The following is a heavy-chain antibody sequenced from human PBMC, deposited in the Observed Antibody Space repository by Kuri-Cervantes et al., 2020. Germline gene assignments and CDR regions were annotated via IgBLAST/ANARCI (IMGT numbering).Heavy chain of an antibody. Sequence: GESLKISCAASGFTFSSYDMHWVRQATGKGLEWVSAIGTAGDTYYPGSVKGRFTISRDNSKNTLYLQMNSLRAEDTAVYYCAKGAYAYYYYYMDVWGKGTTVTVSS. V-gene: IGHV3-13*01. D-gene: IGHD4-17*01. CDR3: AKGAYAYYYYYMDV. CDR2: IGTAGDT. CDR1: GFTFSSYD. J-gene: IGHJ6*03.